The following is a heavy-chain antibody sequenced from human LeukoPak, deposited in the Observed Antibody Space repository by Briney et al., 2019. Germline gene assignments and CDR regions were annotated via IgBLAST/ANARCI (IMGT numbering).Heavy chain of an antibody. J-gene: IGHJ6*02. CDR3: ARNNDMDV. D-gene: IGHD1/OR15-1a*01. CDR1: GSILSNHW. CDR2: VNKDGSEK. Sequence: PGGSLRLSCAASGSILSNHWMTWVRQAPGEGPEWVANVNKDGSEKYYVDSVKGRFTISRDTAKNSLYLQMNNLRAEDTALYYCARNNDMDVWGQGTTVIVSS. V-gene: IGHV3-7*03.